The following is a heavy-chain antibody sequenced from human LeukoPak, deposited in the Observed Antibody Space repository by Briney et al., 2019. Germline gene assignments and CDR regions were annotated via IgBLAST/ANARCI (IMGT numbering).Heavy chain of an antibody. D-gene: IGHD2-21*02. CDR3: ASNCGGDCYSATPDY. CDR2: INHSGST. J-gene: IGHJ4*02. V-gene: IGHV4-34*01. CDR1: GGSFSGYY. Sequence: SETLSLTCAVYGGSFSGYYWSWIRQPPGKGLEWIGEINHSGSTNYNPSLKSRVTISVDTSKNQFSLKLSSVTAADTAVYYCASNCGGDCYSATPDYWGQGTLVTVSS.